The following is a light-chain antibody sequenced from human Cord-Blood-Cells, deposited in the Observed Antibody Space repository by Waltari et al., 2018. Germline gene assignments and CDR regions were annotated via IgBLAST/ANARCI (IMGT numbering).Light chain of an antibody. V-gene: IGKV1-39*01. CDR1: QSISSY. Sequence: DIQMTQSPSSLSASVGDRVTITCRASQSISSYLNWYQQKPGKAPKLLIYAASSLQSWVPSRVSGSGSGTDFTLTISSLQPEEFATYYCQPSYSTPRTFGQGTKVEIK. CDR2: AAS. CDR3: QPSYSTPRT. J-gene: IGKJ1*01.